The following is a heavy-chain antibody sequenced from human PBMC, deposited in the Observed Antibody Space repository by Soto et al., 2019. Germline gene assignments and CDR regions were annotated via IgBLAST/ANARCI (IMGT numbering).Heavy chain of an antibody. Sequence: QVQLVQSGAEVKKPGASVKVSCKASGYTFTRYGISWVRQAPGQGREWMGWISAYNGNTNYAQKLQGRVTMTTDTSTSTVYMELRSLRSDDTAVYYCASDRKCSESYFRVPVAFDIWGQGTMVTVSS. CDR2: ISAYNGNT. CDR3: ASDRKCSESYFRVPVAFDI. J-gene: IGHJ3*02. D-gene: IGHD1-26*01. CDR1: GYTFTRYG. V-gene: IGHV1-18*01.